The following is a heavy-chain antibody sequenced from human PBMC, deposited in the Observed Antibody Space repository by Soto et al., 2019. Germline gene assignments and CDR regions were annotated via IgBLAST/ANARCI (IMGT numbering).Heavy chain of an antibody. J-gene: IGHJ5*02. V-gene: IGHV4-30-2*01. CDR3: ARALVTGFLFDP. CDR1: GGSISSGGYS. D-gene: IGHD1-20*01. CDR2: IYHSGST. Sequence: SEPLSLTCAVSGGSISSGGYSWSWIRQPPGKGLEWIGYIYHSGSTYYNPSLKSRVTISVDRSKNQFSLKLSSVTAADTAVYYCARALVTGFLFDPWGQGTLVTVSS.